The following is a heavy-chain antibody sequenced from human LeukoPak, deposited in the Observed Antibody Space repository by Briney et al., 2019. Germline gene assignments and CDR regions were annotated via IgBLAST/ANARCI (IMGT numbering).Heavy chain of an antibody. J-gene: IGHJ6*03. CDR2: IYHSGST. CDR1: GGSISSSNW. Sequence: SETLSLTCAVSGGSISSSNWWSWVRQPPGKGLEWIGEIYHSGSTNYNPSLKSRVTMSVDTSKNQFSLKLSSVTAADTAVYYCARERVVPAAIGYYMDVWGKGTTVTVSS. CDR3: ARERVVPAAIGYYMDV. D-gene: IGHD2-2*01. V-gene: IGHV4-4*02.